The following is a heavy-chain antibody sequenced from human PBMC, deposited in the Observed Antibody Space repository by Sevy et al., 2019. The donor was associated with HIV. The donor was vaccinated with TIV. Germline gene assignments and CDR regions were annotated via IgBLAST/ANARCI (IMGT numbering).Heavy chain of an antibody. CDR1: GYTFSAHY. CDR3: AREIVGPRNNNFDY. J-gene: IGHJ4*02. V-gene: IGHV1-2*04. D-gene: IGHD1-26*01. CDR2: INPHSGGT. Sequence: ASVKVSCKTSGYTFSAHYIHWVRQAPGQGLEWMGWINPHSGGTIYAQKVQGWVTMTRDTSISTAYMALNRLKSDDMAVYYCAREIVGPRNNNFDYWGQGTLVTVSS.